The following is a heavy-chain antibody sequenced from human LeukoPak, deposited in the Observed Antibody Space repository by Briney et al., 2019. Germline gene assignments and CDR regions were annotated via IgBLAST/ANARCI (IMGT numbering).Heavy chain of an antibody. CDR2: IIIDGSSK. CDR1: GFTLSSFC. V-gene: IGHV3-74*01. J-gene: IGHJ5*01. Sequence: GGSLRLSCAASGFTLSSFCMHWVRQAPGKGLLGVSLIIIDGSSKSYADSVKGRFTISSDNAKNTLYLQMASLRAEDTDVYYCARDRDLYSSGWFDSWGQGTLVTVSS. CDR3: ARDRDLYSSGWFDS. D-gene: IGHD6-19*01.